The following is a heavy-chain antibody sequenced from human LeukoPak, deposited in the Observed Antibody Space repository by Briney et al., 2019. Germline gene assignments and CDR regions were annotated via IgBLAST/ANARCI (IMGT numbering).Heavy chain of an antibody. Sequence: GGSLRLSCAASGFDFDDYMMHWVRQVPGKGLEWVPLISWDGGTTNYADSVKGRFTISRDNSKNSLYFLMNDLTAEDTAVYYCARGGYGGVFDYWGQGTLVTVSS. V-gene: IGHV3-43D*04. CDR2: ISWDGGTT. CDR3: ARGGYGGVFDY. D-gene: IGHD4-23*01. J-gene: IGHJ4*02. CDR1: GFDFDDYM.